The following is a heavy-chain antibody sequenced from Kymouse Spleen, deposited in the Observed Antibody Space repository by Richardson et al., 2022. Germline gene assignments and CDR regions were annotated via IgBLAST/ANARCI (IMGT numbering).Heavy chain of an antibody. V-gene: IGHV3-33*01. D-gene: IGHD3-9*01. Sequence: QVQLVESGGGVVQPGRSLRLSCAASGFTFSSYGMHWVRQAPGKGLEWVAVIWYDGSNKYYADSVKGRFTISRDNSKNTLYLQMNSLRAEDTAVYYCAREYFDWLPTLAFDIWGQGTMVTVSS. CDR3: AREYFDWLPTLAFDI. CDR1: GFTFSSYG. CDR2: IWYDGSNK. J-gene: IGHJ3*02.